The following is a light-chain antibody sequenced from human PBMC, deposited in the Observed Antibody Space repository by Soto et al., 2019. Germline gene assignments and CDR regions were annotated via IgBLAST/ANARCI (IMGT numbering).Light chain of an antibody. V-gene: IGLV2-14*01. CDR3: SSFTSKSTLI. Sequence: QSALTQPASVSGSPGQSITISCAGTIRDVGAYNLVSWYQQYPGRAPQLILYEVRNRPSGISFRFSGFKSGNTASLTISGLRAEDEADYYCSSFTSKSTLIFGGGTKVTVL. J-gene: IGLJ2*01. CDR2: EVR. CDR1: IRDVGAYNL.